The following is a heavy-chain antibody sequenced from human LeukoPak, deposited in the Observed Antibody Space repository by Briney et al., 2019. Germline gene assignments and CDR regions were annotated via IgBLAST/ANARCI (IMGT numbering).Heavy chain of an antibody. D-gene: IGHD3-9*01. V-gene: IGHV3-21*01. CDR1: GFTFSSYS. Sequence: GGSLRLSCAASGFTFSSYSMNWVRQAPGKGLEWVSSISSSSSYIYYADSVKGRFTISRDNAKNSLSLQMNSLRAEDTAVYYCARDQPYYDILTGYYRGDYFDYWGQGTLVTVSS. CDR3: ARDQPYYDILTGYYRGDYFDY. CDR2: ISSSSSYI. J-gene: IGHJ4*02.